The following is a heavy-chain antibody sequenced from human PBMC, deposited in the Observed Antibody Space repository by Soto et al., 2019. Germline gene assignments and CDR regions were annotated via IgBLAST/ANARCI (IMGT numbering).Heavy chain of an antibody. CDR1: GGTFSSYA. D-gene: IGHD2-2*01. CDR3: ARQQGSSTSLEIYYYYYGMDV. Sequence: QVQLVQSGAEVKKPGSSVKVSCKASGGTFSSYAISWVRQAPGQGLEWMGGIIPIPGTANYAKKFQGRVTITADESTSTAYMELSSLRFEDTAVYYCARQQGSSTSLEIYYYYYGMDVWGQGTTVTVSS. V-gene: IGHV1-69*01. J-gene: IGHJ6*02. CDR2: IIPIPGTA.